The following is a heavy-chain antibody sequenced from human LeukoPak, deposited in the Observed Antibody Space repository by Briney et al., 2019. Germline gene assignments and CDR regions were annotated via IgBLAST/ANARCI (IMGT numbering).Heavy chain of an antibody. D-gene: IGHD5-12*01. CDR2: ISVDGSNE. CDR3: AREGGYSGYDYFDY. CDR1: GFSFSSYG. Sequence: SGGSLRLSCAASGFSFSSYGMHWVRQAPGKGLEWVAVISVDGSNEYYADSVKGRFTISRDNSKNTLFLQMSSLRPQDTAVYYCAREGGYSGYDYFDYWGQGTLVTVSS. J-gene: IGHJ4*02. V-gene: IGHV3-30*03.